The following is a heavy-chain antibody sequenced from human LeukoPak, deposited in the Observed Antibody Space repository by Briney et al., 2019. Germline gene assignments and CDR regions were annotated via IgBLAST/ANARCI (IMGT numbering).Heavy chain of an antibody. V-gene: IGHV3-30-3*01. CDR1: GFTFSSYA. CDR2: ISYDGSNK. D-gene: IGHD3-10*01. CDR3: ARDIGPGRTVLPLGY. J-gene: IGHJ4*02. Sequence: GGSLRLSCAASGFTFSSYAMHWVRLAPGKGLEWVAVISYDGSNKYYADSVKGRFTISRDNSKNTLYLQMNSLRAEDTAVYYCARDIGPGRTVLPLGYWGQGTLVTVSS.